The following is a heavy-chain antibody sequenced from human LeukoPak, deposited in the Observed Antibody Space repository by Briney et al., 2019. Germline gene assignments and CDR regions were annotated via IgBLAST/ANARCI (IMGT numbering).Heavy chain of an antibody. CDR3: ARDVGDWARDY. CDR1: GFTFSSYS. D-gene: IGHD2-21*02. CDR2: ISGSGRYI. J-gene: IGHJ4*02. V-gene: IGHV3-21*01. Sequence: PGGSLRLSCAASGFTFSSYSMSWVRQAPGKGLEWVSSISGSGRYIFYADSLKGRFTISRDDAKSSLYLQMNSLRVEDTAVYFCARDVGDWARDYRGQGTLVTVSS.